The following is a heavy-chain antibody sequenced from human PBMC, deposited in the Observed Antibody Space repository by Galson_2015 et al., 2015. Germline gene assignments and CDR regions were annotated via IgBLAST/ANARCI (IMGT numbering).Heavy chain of an antibody. D-gene: IGHD2-2*01. CDR3: ARPHRHCSSTSCYRYFDY. CDR2: INHSGST. CDR1: GGSFSGYY. J-gene: IGHJ4*02. V-gene: IGHV4-34*01. Sequence: SETLSLTCAVYGGSFSGYYWSWIRQPPGKGLEWIGEINHSGSTNYNPSLKSRVTISVDTSKNQFSLKLSSVTAADTAVYYRARPHRHCSSTSCYRYFDYWGQGTLVTVSS.